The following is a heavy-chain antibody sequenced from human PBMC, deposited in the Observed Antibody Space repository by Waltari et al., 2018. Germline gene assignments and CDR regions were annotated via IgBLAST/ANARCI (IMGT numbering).Heavy chain of an antibody. CDR2: IIPIFGTA. CDR1: GGTFSRYA. D-gene: IGHD2-21*01. Sequence: SGGTFSRYAISWVRQAPGQGLEWMGGIIPIFGTANYAQKFQGRVTITADESTSTAYMELSSLRSEDTAVYYCARGYCGGACYSLMDAFDIWGQGTMVTVSS. J-gene: IGHJ3*02. CDR3: ARGYCGGACYSLMDAFDI. V-gene: IGHV1-69*01.